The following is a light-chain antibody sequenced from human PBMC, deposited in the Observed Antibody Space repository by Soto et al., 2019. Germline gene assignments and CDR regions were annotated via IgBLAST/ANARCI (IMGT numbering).Light chain of an antibody. CDR3: CSYAGRYTYV. J-gene: IGLJ1*01. CDR1: SGNIASNY. V-gene: IGLV6-57*04. Sequence: NFMLTQPHSVSESPGKTVIISCTRSSGNIASNYVQWYQQRPGSAPTTVIYEDNQRPSGVPDRFSGSKSGNTASLTISGLQSEDEADYYCCSYAGRYTYVFGTGTKLTVL. CDR2: EDN.